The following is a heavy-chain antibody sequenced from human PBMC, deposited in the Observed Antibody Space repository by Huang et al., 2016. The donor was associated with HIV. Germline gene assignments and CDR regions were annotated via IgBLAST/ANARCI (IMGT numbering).Heavy chain of an antibody. Sequence: QVQLVESGGGVVQPGTSLRLSCAASGFTFSTYAINWVRRAPGKGLGWGAVISNAGSTKYYSDSVKGRFTISRDNSKNTVYLQMNSLRAEDTAVYYCARSEPSRYYFDYWGQGTLVTVSS. CDR3: ARSEPSRYYFDY. CDR1: GFTFSTYA. J-gene: IGHJ4*02. V-gene: IGHV3-30-3*01. CDR2: ISNAGSTK.